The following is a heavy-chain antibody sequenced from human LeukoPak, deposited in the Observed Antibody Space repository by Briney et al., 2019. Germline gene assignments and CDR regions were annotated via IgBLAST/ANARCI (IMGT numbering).Heavy chain of an antibody. V-gene: IGHV4-34*01. J-gene: IGHJ4*02. CDR1: GGSFSGYY. Sequence: SETLSLTCAVYGGSFSGYYWSWIRQPPGKGLEWIGEINHSGSTNYNPSLKGRVTISVDTSKNQFSLKLSSVTAADTAVYYCARIGYSYPSDYWGQGTLVTVSS. CDR2: INHSGST. D-gene: IGHD5-18*01. CDR3: ARIGYSYPSDY.